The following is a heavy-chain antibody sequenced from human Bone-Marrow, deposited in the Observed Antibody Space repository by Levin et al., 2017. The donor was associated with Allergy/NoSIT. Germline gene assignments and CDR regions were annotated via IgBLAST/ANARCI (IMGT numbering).Heavy chain of an antibody. J-gene: IGHJ3*02. D-gene: IGHD6-19*01. CDR2: IYYSGST. CDR1: GGSISSYY. V-gene: IGHV4-59*01. Sequence: SQTLSLTCTVSGGSISSYYWSWIRQPPGKGLEWIGYIYYSGSTNYNPSLKSRVTISVDTSKNQFSLKLSSVTAADTAVYYCARRAAVAGLGGSLVGAFDIWGQGTMVTGSS. CDR3: ARRAAVAGLGGSLVGAFDI.